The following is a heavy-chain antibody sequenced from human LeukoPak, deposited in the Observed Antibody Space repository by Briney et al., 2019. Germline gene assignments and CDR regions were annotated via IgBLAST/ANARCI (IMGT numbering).Heavy chain of an antibody. CDR2: ISSSSSYI. V-gene: IGHV3-21*01. J-gene: IGHJ4*02. Sequence: PGGSLRLSCAASGFTFRSYSMNWVRQAPGKGLEWVSSISSSSSYIYYADSVKGRFTISRDNAKNSLYLQMNSLRAEDTAVYYCARGSYDYVWAFDYWGQGTLVTVSS. CDR3: ARGSYDYVWAFDY. CDR1: GFTFRSYS. D-gene: IGHD3-16*01.